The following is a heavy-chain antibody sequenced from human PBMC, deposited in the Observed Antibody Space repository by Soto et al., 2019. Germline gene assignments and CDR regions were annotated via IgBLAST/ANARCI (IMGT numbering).Heavy chain of an antibody. D-gene: IGHD2-2*01. CDR1: GFTFSSYW. V-gene: IGHV3-7*01. J-gene: IGHJ6*02. CDR3: AREGGGLGYCISTSCPYYYGMDV. CDR2: IKQDGSEK. Sequence: GGSLRLSCAASGFTFSSYWMSWVRQAPGKGLEWVANIKQDGSEKYYVDSVKGRFTISRDNAKNSLYLQMNSLRAEDTAVYYCAREGGGLGYCISTSCPYYYGMDVWGQGTTVTVSS.